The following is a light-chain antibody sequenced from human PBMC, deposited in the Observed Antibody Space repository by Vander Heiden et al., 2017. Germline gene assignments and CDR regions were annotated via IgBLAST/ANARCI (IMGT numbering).Light chain of an antibody. CDR3: ATWDDSLSVGV. CDR2: NND. V-gene: IGLV1-47*02. J-gene: IGLJ3*02. Sequence: QSVLTQPPSTSGTPGQRVTISCSGSSSNIGSNYVYWYQQFPGTAPKLLISNNDQRPSGVPDRFSGSKSGTSASLAISWLQSEDEADYYCATWDDSLSVGVFGGGTKLTVL. CDR1: SSNIGSNY.